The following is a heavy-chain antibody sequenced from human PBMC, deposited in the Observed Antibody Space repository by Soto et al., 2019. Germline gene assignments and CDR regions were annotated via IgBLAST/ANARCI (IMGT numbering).Heavy chain of an antibody. CDR3: AKLSWNPRYFDY. J-gene: IGHJ4*02. CDR1: GFTFTNVA. D-gene: IGHD1-1*01. V-gene: IGHV3-23*01. Sequence: PGGSLRLSCAASGFTFTNVAMTWVRQAPGKGLEWVSTITDTGGSTDYADSVKGRFTISRDNSKGTLYLQMNNLRADDTAVYYCAKLSWNPRYFDYWGQGARVTVSS. CDR2: ITDTGGST.